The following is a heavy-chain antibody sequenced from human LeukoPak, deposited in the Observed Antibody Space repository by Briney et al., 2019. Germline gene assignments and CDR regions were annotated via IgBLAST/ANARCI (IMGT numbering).Heavy chain of an antibody. V-gene: IGHV4-4*02. CDR1: GGSISTDNW. Sequence: SETLSLTCAVSGGSISTDNWWAWVRQPPGKGLEWIGEVYHRGSTNYNPSLKSRVTISVDKSKNQFSLKLTSVTAADTALYYCATRNYYDSTGYYNYWGQGTLVTVSS. CDR3: ATRNYYDSTGYYNY. J-gene: IGHJ4*02. CDR2: VYHRGST. D-gene: IGHD3-22*01.